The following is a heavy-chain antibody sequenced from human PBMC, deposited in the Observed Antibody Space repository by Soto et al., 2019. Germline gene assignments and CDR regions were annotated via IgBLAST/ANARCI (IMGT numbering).Heavy chain of an antibody. D-gene: IGHD5-18*01. V-gene: IGHV5-51*01. J-gene: IGHJ6*02. CDR2: IYPGDSDT. Sequence: GESLKISCKGSGYSFTSYWIGWVRQMPGKGLEWMGIIYPGDSDTRYSPSFQGQVTISADKSISTAYLQWSSLKASDTAMYYCARHKVTPNYYYSGMDVWGQGTTVTVSS. CDR3: ARHKVTPNYYYSGMDV. CDR1: GYSFTSYW.